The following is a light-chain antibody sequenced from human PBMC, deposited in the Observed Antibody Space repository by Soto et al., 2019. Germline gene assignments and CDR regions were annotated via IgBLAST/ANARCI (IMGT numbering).Light chain of an antibody. V-gene: IGLV2-14*03. CDR1: SSDVGAYNF. Sequence: QSALTQPASVSGSPGQSITISCTGTSSDVGAYNFVSWHQQHPGKAPKLMIYNVYDRPSGISYRFSGSESGNTASLTISGLQGEDEADYYCSAYTVSRTYVFGTGTKVT. CDR2: NVY. CDR3: SAYTVSRTYV. J-gene: IGLJ1*01.